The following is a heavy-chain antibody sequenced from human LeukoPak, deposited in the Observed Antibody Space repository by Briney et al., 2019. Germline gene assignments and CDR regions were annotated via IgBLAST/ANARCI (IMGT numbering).Heavy chain of an antibody. CDR3: ARTFTMVRGVIIPPAGMDV. V-gene: IGHV3-53*04. CDR2: IYSGGST. D-gene: IGHD3-10*01. Sequence: PGGSLRLSCAASGSTVSSNYMSWVRQAPGKGLEWVSVIYSGGSTYYADSVKGRFTISRHNSKNTLYLQMNSLRAEDTAVYYCARTFTMVRGVIIPPAGMDVWGQGTTVTVSS. CDR1: GSTVSSNY. J-gene: IGHJ6*02.